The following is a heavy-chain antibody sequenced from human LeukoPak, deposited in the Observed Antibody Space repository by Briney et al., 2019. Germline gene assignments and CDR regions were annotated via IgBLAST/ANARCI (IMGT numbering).Heavy chain of an antibody. V-gene: IGHV3-66*02. Sequence: RTGGSLRLSCVVSGFTVSTSYMAWVRQAPGKGLECVSLFWIDGTTHYADSVKGRFTISGDNSKTTLYLQMNSLRPEDPAVYYWATKYGESWGQGTLVTVSS. CDR2: FWIDGTT. CDR3: ATKYGES. CDR1: GFTVSTSY. J-gene: IGHJ5*02. D-gene: IGHD4/OR15-4a*01.